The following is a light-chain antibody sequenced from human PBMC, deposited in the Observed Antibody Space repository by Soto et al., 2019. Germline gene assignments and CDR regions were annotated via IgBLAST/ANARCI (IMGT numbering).Light chain of an antibody. CDR1: SSYVGAYNY. CDR2: DVD. Sequence: QSALTQPRSVSGSPGQSVAFSCTGTSSYVGAYNYVSWYQQHPGKAPKLMIYDVDKRPSGVPDRFSGSKSGNTASLTISGLQAEDEADYYCCSYADTYVELGGGTKVTVL. V-gene: IGLV2-11*01. CDR3: CSYADTYVE. J-gene: IGLJ2*01.